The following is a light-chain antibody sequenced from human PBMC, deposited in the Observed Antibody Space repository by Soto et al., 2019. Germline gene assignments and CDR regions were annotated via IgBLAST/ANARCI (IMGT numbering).Light chain of an antibody. CDR1: QSVNSY. Sequence: IVLTQSPATLSLSPGERATLFCRASQSVNSYLAWYQQKPGQAPRLLINDASDRATGIPARFSGSGSGKDFTLTISSLEPEDFAVYYCQKRSNWPLTFGQGTNLEIK. V-gene: IGKV3-11*01. CDR2: DAS. J-gene: IGKJ2*01. CDR3: QKRSNWPLT.